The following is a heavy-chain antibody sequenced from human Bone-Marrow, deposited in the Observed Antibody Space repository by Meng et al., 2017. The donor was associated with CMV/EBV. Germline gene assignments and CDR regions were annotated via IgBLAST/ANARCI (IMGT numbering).Heavy chain of an antibody. J-gene: IGHJ6*02. CDR1: GFTFSSYE. CDR3: ARDRYYYGMDV. CDR2: IYSGGST. V-gene: IGHV3-53*01. Sequence: GESLKISCAASGFTFSSYEMNWVRQAPGKGLEWVSVIYSGGSTYYADSVKGRFTISRDNSKNTLYLQMNSLRAEDTAVYYCARDRYYYGMDVWGQGTTVTVYS.